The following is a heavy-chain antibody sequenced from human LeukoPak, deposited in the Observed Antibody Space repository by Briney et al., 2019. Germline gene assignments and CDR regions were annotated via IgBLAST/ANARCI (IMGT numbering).Heavy chain of an antibody. Sequence: GRSLRLSCAASGFTFSSYVMHWVRQAPGKVLEWVAVISYYGSNNYYAESVKGRFTISRDNSKKTLYLQMNRLRAEDRAVYYCENESQKRRWLQVGYWGQGTPVTVSS. CDR3: ENESQKRRWLQVGY. D-gene: IGHD5-24*01. CDR1: GFTFSSYV. CDR2: ISYYGSNN. V-gene: IGHV3-30*18. J-gene: IGHJ4*02.